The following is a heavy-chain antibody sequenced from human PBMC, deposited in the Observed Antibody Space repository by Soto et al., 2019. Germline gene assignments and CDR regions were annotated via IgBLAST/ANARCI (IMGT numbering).Heavy chain of an antibody. CDR3: AKRRGQQLENWQFDV. CDR2: IHYTGST. CDR1: GVSIKSGGYY. V-gene: IGHV4-31*03. Sequence: QVQLQESGPGLVKPSLTLSLTCSVSGVSIKSGGYYWTWIRQRPGKGLEWIAYIHYTGSTNYNPSLKSRLTVSLDTSKNLFSLNLKSVTAADTAVYFCAKRRGQQLENWQFDVWGRGSLVSVAS. D-gene: IGHD1-1*01. J-gene: IGHJ2*01.